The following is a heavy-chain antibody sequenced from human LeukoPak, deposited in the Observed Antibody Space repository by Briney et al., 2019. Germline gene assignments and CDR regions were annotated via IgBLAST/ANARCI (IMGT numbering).Heavy chain of an antibody. D-gene: IGHD3-3*01. V-gene: IGHV4-39*01. J-gene: IGHJ4*02. CDR1: GGSISSNSYY. CDR3: ARRHQDYDFWSGYPGTLDY. Sequence: SETLSLTCTVSGGSISSNSYYWGWIRQPPGKGLEWIGSISHSGSTYHNPSLKSRVTISVDTSKNQFSLTLSSVTAADTAVYYCARRHQDYDFWSGYPGTLDYWGQGTLVTVSS. CDR2: ISHSGST.